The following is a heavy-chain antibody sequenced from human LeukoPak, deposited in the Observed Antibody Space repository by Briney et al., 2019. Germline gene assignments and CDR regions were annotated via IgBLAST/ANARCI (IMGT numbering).Heavy chain of an antibody. CDR1: GFTFSSYG. J-gene: IGHJ4*02. D-gene: IGHD2-2*01. CDR2: IRYDGSNK. CDR3: AKDSPGIVVVPAETYFDY. V-gene: IGHV3-30*02. Sequence: GGSLRLSCAASGFTFSSYGMHWVRQAPGKGLEWVAFIRYDGSNKYCADSVKDRFTISRDNSKNTLYLQMNSLRAEDTAVYYCAKDSPGIVVVPAETYFDYWGQGTLVTVSS.